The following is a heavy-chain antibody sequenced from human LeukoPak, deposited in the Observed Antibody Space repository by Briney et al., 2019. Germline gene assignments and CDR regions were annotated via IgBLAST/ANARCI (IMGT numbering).Heavy chain of an antibody. CDR1: GFSFATHS. J-gene: IGHJ4*02. CDR3: ASDLVDTVDY. Sequence: GGSLRLSCAASGFSFATHSMNWVRQAPGKGLEWVSSISGGSIYIYYADSLKGRFTISRDNAKNSLYLQMNSLRAKDTAVYYCASDLVDTVDYWGQGTLVTVSS. V-gene: IGHV3-21*01. CDR2: ISGGSIYI. D-gene: IGHD5-18*01.